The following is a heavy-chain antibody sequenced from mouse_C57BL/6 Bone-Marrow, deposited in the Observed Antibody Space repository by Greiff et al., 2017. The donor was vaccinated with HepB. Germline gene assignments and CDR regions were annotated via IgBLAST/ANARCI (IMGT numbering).Heavy chain of an antibody. Sequence: EVQVVESGGDLVKPGGSLKLSCAASGFTFSSYGMSWVRQTPDKRLEWVATISSGGSYTYYPDSVKGRFTISRDNAKNNLYLQMSSLKSEDTAMYYCASLRYAMDYWGQGTSVTVSS. CDR1: GFTFSSYG. J-gene: IGHJ4*01. V-gene: IGHV5-6*01. CDR3: ASLRYAMDY. CDR2: ISSGGSYT.